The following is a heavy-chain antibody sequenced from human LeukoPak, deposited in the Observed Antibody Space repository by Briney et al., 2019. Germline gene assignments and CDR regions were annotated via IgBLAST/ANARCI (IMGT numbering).Heavy chain of an antibody. CDR2: IYYSGST. Sequence: SSETLSLTCTVSGGSISSYYWSWIRQPPGKGLEWIGYIYYSGSTNYNPSLKSRVTISVDTSKNQFSLKLSSVTAADTAVYYCARDAGDSSGTDAFDIWGQGTMVTVSS. J-gene: IGHJ3*02. D-gene: IGHD3-22*01. CDR1: GGSISSYY. V-gene: IGHV4-59*01. CDR3: ARDAGDSSGTDAFDI.